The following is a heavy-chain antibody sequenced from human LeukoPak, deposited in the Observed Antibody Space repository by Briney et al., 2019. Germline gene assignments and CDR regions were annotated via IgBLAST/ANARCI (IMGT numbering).Heavy chain of an antibody. CDR1: GFSFSTYD. CDR2: LGTNGDS. J-gene: IGHJ6*02. Sequence: GGSLRLSCVASGFSFSTYDMYWVRQAAGRGLEWVSALGTNGDSYYLGSVKGRFTISRDDGKNSLYLQMSNLGVEDTAVYYCTRELRGIASHYHGMDVWGQGTTVTVSS. D-gene: IGHD6-6*01. CDR3: TRELRGIASHYHGMDV. V-gene: IGHV3-13*01.